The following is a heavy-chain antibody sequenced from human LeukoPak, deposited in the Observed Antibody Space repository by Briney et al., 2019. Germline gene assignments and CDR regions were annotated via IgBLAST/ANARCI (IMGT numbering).Heavy chain of an antibody. D-gene: IGHD5-12*01. CDR2: INPNSGHT. CDR3: ARGRASAGGYGGYDWGVWFDP. V-gene: IGHV1-8*03. CDR1: GYTFTGYY. J-gene: IGHJ5*02. Sequence: GASVKVSCKASGYTFTGYYMHWVRQAPGQGLEWMGWINPNSGHTGYAQKFQGRVTITRNTSITTAYMELSSLRSEDTAVYYCARGRASAGGYGGYDWGVWFDPWGQGTLVTVSS.